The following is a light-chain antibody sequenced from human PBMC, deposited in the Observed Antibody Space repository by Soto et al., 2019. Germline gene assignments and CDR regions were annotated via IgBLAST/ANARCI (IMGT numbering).Light chain of an antibody. J-gene: IGKJ2*01. CDR1: KSFSRSY. V-gene: IGKV3-20*01. CDR3: QQYGSSLYT. CDR2: GAS. Sequence: EMVLAQSPDTLSLSPGERATFSCRASKSFSRSYLAWYQQKPGQAPRLLIYGASSRATGIPDRFSGSGSGTDFTLTINRLEPEDFAVYYCQQYGSSLYTFGQGTNVDIK.